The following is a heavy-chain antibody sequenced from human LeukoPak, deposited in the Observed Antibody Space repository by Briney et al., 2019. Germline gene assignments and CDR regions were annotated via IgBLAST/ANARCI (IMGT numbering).Heavy chain of an antibody. D-gene: IGHD6-19*01. CDR1: GFPFNTQD. V-gene: IGHV3-23*01. CDR3: GKGPVSE. CDR2: IHADGVGT. J-gene: IGHJ4*02. Sequence: GGSLRLSCAASGFPFNTQDMRWVRQAPGKGLEWVSSIHADGVGTFYADSVRGRFTISRDNSKNTLDLQMNSLRVEEPAVYYWGKGPVSEWGQGTLFTVSS.